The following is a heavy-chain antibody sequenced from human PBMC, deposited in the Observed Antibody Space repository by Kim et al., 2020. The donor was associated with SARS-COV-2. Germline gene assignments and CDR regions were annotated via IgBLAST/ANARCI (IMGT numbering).Heavy chain of an antibody. CDR3: AKEQPLEGVY. CDR1: GYTFTDSY. V-gene: IGHV1-2*06. Sequence: ASVKVSCKASGYTFTDSYMHWMRQAPGQGLEWMGRINPYSGGTNYAQNFQGRVTLTRDTSITTAYMEVIGLTSDDTAVYYCAKEQPLEGVYWGPGTLVTV. J-gene: IGHJ4*02. D-gene: IGHD6-13*01. CDR2: INPYSGGT.